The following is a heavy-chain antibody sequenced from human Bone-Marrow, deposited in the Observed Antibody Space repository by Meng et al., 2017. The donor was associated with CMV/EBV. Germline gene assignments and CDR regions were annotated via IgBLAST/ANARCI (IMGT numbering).Heavy chain of an antibody. CDR1: GGSISRYY. V-gene: IGHV4-59*12. CDR3: YSSGYFDY. Sequence: SETLSLTCTVSGGSISRYYWSWIRQPPGKGLEYIGYIYYSGSTNYNPSLKSRVTISVDTSKNQFSLKLSSVTAADTAVYYCYSSGYFDYWGQGTLVTVSS. J-gene: IGHJ4*02. D-gene: IGHD3-22*01. CDR2: IYYSGST.